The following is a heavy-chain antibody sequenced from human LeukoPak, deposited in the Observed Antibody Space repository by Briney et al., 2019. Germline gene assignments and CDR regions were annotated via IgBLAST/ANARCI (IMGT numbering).Heavy chain of an antibody. Sequence: PSETLSLTCTVSGGSISSYYWSWIRQPPGKGLEWIGYIYYSGSTNYNPSLKSRVTISVDTSKNQFSLKLSSVTAADTAVYYCARGGYCSGGSCYVLRYYYYYGMDVWGQGTTVTVSS. CDR3: ARGGYCSGGSCYVLRYYYYYGMDV. CDR1: GGSISSYY. V-gene: IGHV4-59*08. J-gene: IGHJ6*02. D-gene: IGHD2-15*01. CDR2: IYYSGST.